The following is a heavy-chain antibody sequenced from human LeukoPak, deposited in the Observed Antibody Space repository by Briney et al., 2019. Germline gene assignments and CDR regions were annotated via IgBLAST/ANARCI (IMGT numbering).Heavy chain of an antibody. CDR2: ISAYNGNT. V-gene: IGHV1-18*01. CDR3: ARSGRRGRWFAASYYFDY. Sequence: ASVKVSCKASGYTFTSYGISWVRQAPGQGLEWMGWISAYNGNTNYAQKLQGRVTMTTDTSTSTAYMELRSQRSDDTAVYYCARSGRRGRWFAASYYFDYWGQGTLVTVSS. D-gene: IGHD3-10*01. CDR1: GYTFTSYG. J-gene: IGHJ4*02.